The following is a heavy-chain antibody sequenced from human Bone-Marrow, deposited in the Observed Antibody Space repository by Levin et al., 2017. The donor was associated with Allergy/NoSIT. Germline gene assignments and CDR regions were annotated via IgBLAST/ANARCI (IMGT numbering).Heavy chain of an antibody. J-gene: IGHJ4*02. CDR1: GYPFTSYH. D-gene: IGHD3-10*01. CDR2: IHPRGGST. V-gene: IGHV1-46*01. CDR3: ARVFGSGTPLDH. Sequence: GGSLRLSCKASGYPFTSYHIHWVRQAPGQGLEWMGMIHPRGGSTGYAQRFQDRITVTRDTSTTTVYMELTSLRSEDTAVYYCARVFGSGTPLDHWGQGTLVTVSS.